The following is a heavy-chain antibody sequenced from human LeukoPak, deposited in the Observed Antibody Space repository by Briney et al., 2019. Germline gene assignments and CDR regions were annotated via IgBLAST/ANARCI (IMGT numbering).Heavy chain of an antibody. J-gene: IGHJ6*02. CDR2: IIPIFGTA. V-gene: IGHV1-69*13. Sequence: SVNVSCRASGDTFISYAISCVRQAPGQGLEWMGGIIPIFGTANYAQKFQGRVTITADESTSTAYMELSSLRSEDTAVYYCANCLTYYYYGMDVWGQGTTVTVSS. CDR1: GDTFISYA. CDR3: ANCLTYYYYGMDV. D-gene: IGHD2-15*01.